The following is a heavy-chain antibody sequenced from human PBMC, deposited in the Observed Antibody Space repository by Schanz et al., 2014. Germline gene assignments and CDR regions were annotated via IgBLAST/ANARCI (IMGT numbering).Heavy chain of an antibody. CDR2: TSHDGSFT. V-gene: IGHV3-74*01. J-gene: IGHJ4*02. D-gene: IGHD4-17*01. Sequence: EVQLVESGGGLVKPGGSLTLSCAASGFSISDAWMHWVRQAPGKGLVWVSRTSHDGSFTTFADSVKGRFTISRDNAKNALYLQMNSLRAEDTAVYYCVRDTDYHFDYWGQGTLVTVSS. CDR3: VRDTDYHFDY. CDR1: GFSISDAW.